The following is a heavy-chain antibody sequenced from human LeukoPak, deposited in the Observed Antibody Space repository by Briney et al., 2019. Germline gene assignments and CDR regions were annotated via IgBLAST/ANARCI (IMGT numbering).Heavy chain of an antibody. J-gene: IGHJ3*02. CDR1: GGSISSGSYY. Sequence: SETLSLTCTVSGGSISSGSYYWSWIRQPAGKGLEWIGRIYTSGSTNYNPSLKSRVTMSVDTSKNQFSLKLSSVTAADTAVYYCARVTVTTYQRAAFDIWGQGTMVTVSS. CDR2: IYTSGST. V-gene: IGHV4-61*02. D-gene: IGHD4-17*01. CDR3: ARVTVTTYQRAAFDI.